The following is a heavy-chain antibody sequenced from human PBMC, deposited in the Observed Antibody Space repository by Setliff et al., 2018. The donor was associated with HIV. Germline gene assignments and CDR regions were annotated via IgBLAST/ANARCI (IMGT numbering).Heavy chain of an antibody. V-gene: IGHV3-49*04. CDR2: IRSRPFGGTT. CDR3: TRGMRPMVKRVPFDY. D-gene: IGHD2-15*01. CDR1: GFTFSSYS. J-gene: IGHJ4*02. Sequence: GGSLRLSCAASGFTFSSYSMNWVRQAPGKGLEWVSSIRSRPFGGTTEYAASVKGRFTISRDDSKSIAYLQMNSLKSADAAVYYCTRGMRPMVKRVPFDYWGQGTLVTVSS.